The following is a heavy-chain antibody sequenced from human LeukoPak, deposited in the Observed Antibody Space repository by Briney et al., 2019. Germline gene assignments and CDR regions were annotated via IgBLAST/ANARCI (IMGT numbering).Heavy chain of an antibody. Sequence: GGSLRLSCAASRFIFSSYGMHWVRQSPGKGLEWVAFIRYDGSSKYYADSVKGRFTISRDNSKNTLYLQMNSLRAEDTAVYYCAKVPGNNDAFDIWGQGTMVTVSS. CDR3: AKVPGNNDAFDI. D-gene: IGHD4-23*01. CDR1: RFIFSSYG. J-gene: IGHJ3*02. CDR2: IRYDGSSK. V-gene: IGHV3-30*02.